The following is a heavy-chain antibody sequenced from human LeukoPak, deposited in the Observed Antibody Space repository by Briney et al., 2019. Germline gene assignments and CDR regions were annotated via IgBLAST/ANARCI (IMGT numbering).Heavy chain of an antibody. V-gene: IGHV4-39*01. CDR3: ARQIAVAGEWAFDI. CDR2: INYRGST. D-gene: IGHD6-19*01. J-gene: IGHJ3*02. CDR1: GGSISSGSYF. Sequence: SETLSLTCTVSGGSISSGSYFWIWIRQPPGMGLEWIGSINYRGSTYYNPSLKSRVTIPVDTSKNQFSLKLSSVTAADTALYYCARQIAVAGEWAFDIWGQGTMVTVSS.